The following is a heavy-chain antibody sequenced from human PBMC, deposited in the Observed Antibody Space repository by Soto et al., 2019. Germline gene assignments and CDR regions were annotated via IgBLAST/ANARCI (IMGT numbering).Heavy chain of an antibody. CDR1: GFTFSDYY. D-gene: IGHD1-1*01. J-gene: IGHJ4*02. Sequence: GGSLRLSCAASGFTFSDYYMSWIRQPPGKGLDWVSYISNSDSPIYYADSVKGRFTIPRDNAKNSLYLQMNSLRVDDTAVYYCVRVGKNWNPLDYWGQGTLVTVSS. CDR2: ISNSDSPI. V-gene: IGHV3-11*01. CDR3: VRVGKNWNPLDY.